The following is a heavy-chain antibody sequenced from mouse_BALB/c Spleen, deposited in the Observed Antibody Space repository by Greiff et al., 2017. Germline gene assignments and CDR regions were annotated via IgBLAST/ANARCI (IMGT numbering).Heavy chain of an antibody. D-gene: IGHD1-1*01. V-gene: IGHV5-6-3*01. J-gene: IGHJ4*01. Sequence: EVHLVESGGGLVQPGGSLKLSCAASGFTFSSYGMSCVRQTPDKRLELVATINSNGGSTYYPDSVKGRFTISRDNAKNTLYLQMSSLKSEDTAMYYCAREITFYAMDYWGQGTSVTVSS. CDR3: AREITFYAMDY. CDR1: GFTFSSYG. CDR2: INSNGGST.